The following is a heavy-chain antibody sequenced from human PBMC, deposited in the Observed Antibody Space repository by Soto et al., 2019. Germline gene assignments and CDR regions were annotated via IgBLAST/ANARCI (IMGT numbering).Heavy chain of an antibody. CDR3: ARARLTSIFFAYGMDD. Sequence: QVQLQESDPGLVKPSQTLSLTCTVSGGSISSGDYYWNWIRQHPGKGLEWIGYIYYSGSTYYNPSLKSRVTISVDTSRNQFSLKLSSVTAADTAVYYCARARLTSIFFAYGMDDWGQGTTVTVSS. D-gene: IGHD3-3*02. CDR2: IYYSGST. V-gene: IGHV4-31*03. CDR1: GGSISSGDYY. J-gene: IGHJ6*02.